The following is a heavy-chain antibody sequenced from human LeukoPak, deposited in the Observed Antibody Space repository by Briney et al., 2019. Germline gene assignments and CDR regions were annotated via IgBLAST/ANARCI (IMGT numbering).Heavy chain of an antibody. Sequence: SETLSLTCTVSGGSISSYYWSWIRQPPGKGLEWIGCIYYSGSTNYNPSLKSRVTISLDTSKNQFSLKLSSVTAADTAVYYCARGGSSSWYLYYFDYWGQGTLVTAS. CDR3: ARGGSSSWYLYYFDY. V-gene: IGHV4-59*01. J-gene: IGHJ4*02. CDR1: GGSISSYY. D-gene: IGHD6-13*01. CDR2: IYYSGST.